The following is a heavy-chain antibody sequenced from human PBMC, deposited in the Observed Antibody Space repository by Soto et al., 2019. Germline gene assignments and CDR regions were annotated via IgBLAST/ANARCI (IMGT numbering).Heavy chain of an antibody. Sequence: GGSLRLSCAASGFTFSSYWMHWVRQAPGKGLVWVSKISGDGRTATYADSVKARFTISRDNAKNTLYLQMSNLRAEDAALYYCARLYCSDTSCYEKYFDTWGQGHLVTVSS. CDR2: ISGDGRTA. CDR1: GFTFSSYW. J-gene: IGHJ4*02. D-gene: IGHD2-2*01. CDR3: ARLYCSDTSCYEKYFDT. V-gene: IGHV3-74*01.